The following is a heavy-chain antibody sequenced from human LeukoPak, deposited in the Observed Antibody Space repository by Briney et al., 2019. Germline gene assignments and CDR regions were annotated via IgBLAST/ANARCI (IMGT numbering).Heavy chain of an antibody. D-gene: IGHD3-10*01. CDR2: ISGSGGRT. Sequence: VWSLRLYCEASGLTFSNYAMSWVRQAPGKGLEWVSAISGSGGRTYYADSVKGRFTLSRDNSKNTLYLQMNSLRAEDTAVYYCAKEYYYGSGTYYNVDYWGQGTLVTVSS. CDR1: GLTFSNYA. CDR3: AKEYYYGSGTYYNVDY. V-gene: IGHV3-23*01. J-gene: IGHJ4*02.